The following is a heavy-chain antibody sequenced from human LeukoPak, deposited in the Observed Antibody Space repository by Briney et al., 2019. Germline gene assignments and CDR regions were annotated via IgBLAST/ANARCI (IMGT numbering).Heavy chain of an antibody. Sequence: SETLSLTCTVSGASVSGSHSNSGWVRQPPGKGLEWIGNVYYTGSTAYNPSLKSRATMSVDTSKIQFSLKMTAVTAADTAVYYCTRLTKVRYFDYIFHYWGQGTRVTVSS. D-gene: IGHD3-9*01. CDR1: GASVSGSHSN. J-gene: IGHJ4*02. CDR2: VYYTGST. CDR3: TRLTKVRYFDYIFHY. V-gene: IGHV4-39*01.